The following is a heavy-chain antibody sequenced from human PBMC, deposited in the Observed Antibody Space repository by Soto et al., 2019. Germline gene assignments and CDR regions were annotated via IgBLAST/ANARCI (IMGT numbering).Heavy chain of an antibody. Sequence: GGSLRLSCTASGFTFGDYAMSWFRQAPGKGLEWVGFIRSKAYGGTTEYAASVKGRFTISRDDSKSIAYLQMNSLKTEDTAVYYCTTIQLVLYYYYGMDVWGQGTTVTVSS. CDR1: GFTFGDYA. D-gene: IGHD6-13*01. CDR2: IRSKAYGGTT. J-gene: IGHJ6*02. V-gene: IGHV3-49*03. CDR3: TTIQLVLYYYYGMDV.